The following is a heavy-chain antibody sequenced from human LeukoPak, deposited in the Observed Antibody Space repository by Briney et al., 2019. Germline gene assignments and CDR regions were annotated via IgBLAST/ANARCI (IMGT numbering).Heavy chain of an antibody. D-gene: IGHD3-22*01. J-gene: IGHJ4*02. V-gene: IGHV4-34*01. Sequence: SETLSLTCAVYGGSFSGYYWSWIRQPPGKGLEWIGEINHSGSTNYNPSLKSRVTISVDTSKNQFSLKLSSVTAADTAVYYCARGVLSSGYPFDYWGQGTLVTVSS. CDR2: INHSGST. CDR1: GGSFSGYY. CDR3: ARGVLSSGYPFDY.